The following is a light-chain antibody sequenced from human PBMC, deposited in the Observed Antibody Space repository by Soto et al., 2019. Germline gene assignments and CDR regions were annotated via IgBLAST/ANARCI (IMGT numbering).Light chain of an antibody. Sequence: EIVLTQSPGTLSLSPGERAALSCLTSQSVSNHYLAWYQQKPGQAPRLLIYGASSRATGVPDRFSGSGSGTDFTLSISRLEPEDFAVYYCQQYNSWPPLTFGGGTKVDIK. J-gene: IGKJ4*01. CDR1: QSVSNHY. CDR2: GAS. CDR3: QQYNSWPPLT. V-gene: IGKV3-20*01.